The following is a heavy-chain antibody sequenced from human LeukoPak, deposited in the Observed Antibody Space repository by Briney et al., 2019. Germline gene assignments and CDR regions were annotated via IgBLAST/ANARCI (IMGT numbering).Heavy chain of an antibody. V-gene: IGHV4-59*01. CDR2: IYYSGST. CDR1: GGSISSYY. CDR3: ARSYSSGWYWFDP. Sequence: PSETLSLTCTVSGGSISSYYWSWIRQPPGKGLEWIGYIYYSGSTNYNPSLKSRVTISVDTSKYQFSLKLSSVTAADTAVYSCARSYSSGWYWFDPWGQGTLVTVSS. D-gene: IGHD6-19*01. J-gene: IGHJ5*02.